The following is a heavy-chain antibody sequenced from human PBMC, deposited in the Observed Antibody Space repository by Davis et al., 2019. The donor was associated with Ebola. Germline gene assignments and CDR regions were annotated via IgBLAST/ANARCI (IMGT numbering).Heavy chain of an antibody. D-gene: IGHD2-8*01. V-gene: IGHV3-74*01. Sequence: GESLKISCAASGFTFSSYWMHWVRQAPGKGLVWVSRINSDGSSTSYADSVKGRFTISRDNSKNTLYLQMNSLRAEDTAVYYCAKVEKYGYWGQGTLVTVSS. J-gene: IGHJ4*02. CDR1: GFTFSSYW. CDR2: INSDGSST. CDR3: AKVEKYGY.